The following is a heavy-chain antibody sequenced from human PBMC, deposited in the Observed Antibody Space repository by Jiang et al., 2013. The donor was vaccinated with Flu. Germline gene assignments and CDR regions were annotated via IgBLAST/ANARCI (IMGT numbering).Heavy chain of an antibody. CDR1: GGSISSSY. D-gene: IGHD2-15*01. Sequence: LLKPSETLSLTCTVSGGSISSSYWSWIRQPPGKGLEWIGYVYYSGSTNYNPSLESRVTISVDTSKNQFSLKLSSVTAADTAVYYCARGDTPLDYWGQGTLVTVSS. V-gene: IGHV4-59*01. CDR2: VYYSGST. CDR3: ARGDTPLDY. J-gene: IGHJ4*02.